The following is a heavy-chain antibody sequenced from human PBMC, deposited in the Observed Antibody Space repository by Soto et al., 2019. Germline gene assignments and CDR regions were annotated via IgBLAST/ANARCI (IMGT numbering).Heavy chain of an antibody. J-gene: IGHJ4*02. D-gene: IGHD6-19*01. CDR3: ARSVAVPGAHIDY. Sequence: PSETLSLTWSVSGGSISGCYWSWIRQSPGKGLEWLGYVYYTGSTNYSPSLRSRVSISVDTSKNEFSLRLSSVTAADTAVYFCARSVAVPGAHIDYWGQGTQVTVPQ. CDR1: GGSISGCY. V-gene: IGHV4-59*01. CDR2: VYYTGST.